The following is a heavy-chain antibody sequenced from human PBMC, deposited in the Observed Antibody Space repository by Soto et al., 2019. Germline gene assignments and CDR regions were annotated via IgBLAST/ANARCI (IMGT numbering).Heavy chain of an antibody. CDR3: ASTYCGGDCYFRVYGMDV. CDR2: IIPIFGTA. J-gene: IGHJ6*02. CDR1: GGTFSSYA. V-gene: IGHV1-69*13. D-gene: IGHD2-21*02. Sequence: SVKVSCKASGGTFSSYAISWVRQAPGQGLEWMGGIIPIFGTANYAQKFQGRVTITADESTSTAYMELSSLRSEDTAVYYCASTYCGGDCYFRVYGMDVWGQGTTVTVSS.